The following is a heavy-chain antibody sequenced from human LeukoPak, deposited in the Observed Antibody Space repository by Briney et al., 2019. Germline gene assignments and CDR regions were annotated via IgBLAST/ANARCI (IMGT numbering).Heavy chain of an antibody. CDR3: ARRAINSVMFDY. CDR2: IHYSGST. Sequence: SETLSLTCTVSGGSYSIYYWSWIRQPAGKGLEWIGYIHYSGSTNYNPSLRSRVTIPVDTSKNQFSLKLSSATAADTAVYFCARRAINSVMFDYWGQGTLVTVSS. J-gene: IGHJ4*02. D-gene: IGHD3-16*01. CDR1: GGSYSIYY. V-gene: IGHV4-59*08.